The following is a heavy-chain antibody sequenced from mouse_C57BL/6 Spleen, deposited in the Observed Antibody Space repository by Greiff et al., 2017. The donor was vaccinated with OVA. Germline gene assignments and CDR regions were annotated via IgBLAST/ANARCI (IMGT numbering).Heavy chain of an antibody. D-gene: IGHD1-1*01. CDR1: GYTFTSYW. CDR3: ASSPPHYYGSSYDYAMDY. J-gene: IGHJ4*01. CDR2: IHPNSGST. Sequence: QVQLQQSGAELVKPGASVKLSCKASGYTFTSYWMHWVKQRPGQGLEWIGMIHPNSGSTNYNEKFKSKATLTVDKSSSTAYMQLSSLTSEDSAVYYCASSPPHYYGSSYDYAMDYWGQGTSVTVSS. V-gene: IGHV1-64*01.